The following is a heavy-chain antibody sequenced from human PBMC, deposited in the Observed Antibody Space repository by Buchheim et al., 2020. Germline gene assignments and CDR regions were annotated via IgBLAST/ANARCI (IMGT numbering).Heavy chain of an antibody. CDR2: IRGGSSTI. CDR3: VRDHLHAFDI. CDR1: GFTFSTYS. V-gene: IGHV3-48*01. Sequence: EVQLVASGGGLVQPGGSLRLSCAASGFTFSTYSMNWVRQAPGKGLEWLSYIRGGSSTITYADSVQGRFTISRDDAKNSLSLQMNSLRVEDTAIYYCVRDHLHAFDIWGQGT. J-gene: IGHJ3*02.